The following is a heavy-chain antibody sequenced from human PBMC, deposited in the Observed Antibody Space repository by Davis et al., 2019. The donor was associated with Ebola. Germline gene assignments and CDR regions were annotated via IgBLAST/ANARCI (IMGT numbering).Heavy chain of an antibody. J-gene: IGHJ6*02. Sequence: PGGSLRLSCAASGFTFNNYAMHWVRQAPGKGLEWVSGISCNSISIGYADSVKGRFTISRDNANHSLYLQMNSLRPEDTALYYCVKVKWSAPYFYYGMDVWGQGTTVTVSS. CDR3: VKVKWSAPYFYYGMDV. V-gene: IGHV3-9*01. CDR2: ISCNSISI. D-gene: IGHD2-8*01. CDR1: GFTFNNYA.